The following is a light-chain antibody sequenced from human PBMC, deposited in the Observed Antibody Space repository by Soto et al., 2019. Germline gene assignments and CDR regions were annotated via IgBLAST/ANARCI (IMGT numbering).Light chain of an antibody. V-gene: IGKV1-39*01. J-gene: IGKJ4*01. Sequence: DIQMTQSPSSLSASVGDRVTITCRASQSISSYLNWYQQKPGKAPKLLIYAASSLQRGVPSRFIGSGSGRDFPLTISILQPEVFATAYFKESDGPPLTFGGGTKWEF. CDR3: KESDGPPLT. CDR2: AAS. CDR1: QSISSY.